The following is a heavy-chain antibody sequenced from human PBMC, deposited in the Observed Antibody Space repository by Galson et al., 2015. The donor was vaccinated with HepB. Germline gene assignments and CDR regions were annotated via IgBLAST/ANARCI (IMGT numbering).Heavy chain of an antibody. CDR2: ILYDGSNT. Sequence: LRLSCAASGFTFSSYAMHWVRQAPGKGLEWVAVILYDGSNTYYADSVKGRFTISRDNSKNTLYLQVNSLRAEDTAMYYCASTREYQLLYPRGALDYWGQGTLVTVSS. V-gene: IGHV3-30-3*01. J-gene: IGHJ4*02. CDR1: GFTFSSYA. D-gene: IGHD2-2*02. CDR3: ASTREYQLLYPRGALDY.